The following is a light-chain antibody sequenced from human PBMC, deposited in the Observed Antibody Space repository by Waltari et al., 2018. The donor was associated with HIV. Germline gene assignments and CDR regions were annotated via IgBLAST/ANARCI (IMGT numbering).Light chain of an antibody. V-gene: IGKV3-15*01. J-gene: IGKJ1*01. CDR2: GAS. Sequence: EVVLTQSPATVSVSPGGRVVLSCSASQSVTKNLAWYQQKPGQAPRLVICGASTRAVGVPARFTGRGSGTQFTLTISSLQSEDFAIYYCQQYHKYWTFGQGSK. CDR1: QSVTKN. CDR3: QQYHKYWT.